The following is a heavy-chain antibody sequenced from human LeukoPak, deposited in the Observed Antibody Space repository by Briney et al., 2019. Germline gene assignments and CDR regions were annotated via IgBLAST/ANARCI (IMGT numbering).Heavy chain of an antibody. J-gene: IGHJ4*02. CDR1: GFTFDDYV. CDR3: ARVVYSASSGYYYGYFDY. D-gene: IGHD3-22*01. V-gene: IGHV3-9*01. CDR2: ISWNSGRI. Sequence: GGSLRLSCAASGFTFDDYVMHWVRQAPGKGLEWVSGISWNSGRIAYADSVKGRFTISRDNAKNSVYLQVHSLRAEDTAVYYCARVVYSASSGYYYGYFDYWGQGALVTVSS.